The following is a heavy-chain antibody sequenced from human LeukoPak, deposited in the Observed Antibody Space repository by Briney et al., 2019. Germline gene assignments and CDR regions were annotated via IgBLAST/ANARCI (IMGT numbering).Heavy chain of an antibody. D-gene: IGHD1-26*01. CDR1: GYSISSGYY. CDR3: TRGSIVGATTSIDY. V-gene: IGHV4-38-2*01. J-gene: IGHJ4*02. CDR2: IYHSGST. Sequence: PSETLSLNCAVSGYSISSGYYWGWLRQPPGKGLEWIGSIYHSGSTYYNPSLKSRVTISVDTSKNQFSLKLSSVTAADTAVYYCTRGSIVGATTSIDYSGQGTLVTVSS.